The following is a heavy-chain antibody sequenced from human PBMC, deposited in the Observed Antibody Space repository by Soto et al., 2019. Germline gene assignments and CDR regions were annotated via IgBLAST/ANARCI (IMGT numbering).Heavy chain of an antibody. CDR1: GFNFSSYV. Sequence: QVQLVESGGGVVQPGRSLRLSCAASGFNFSSYVMHWVRQAPGKGLEWVAVIRYDGGNKYYADSVKSRFTISRDNSKSTLYLQMNSLRAEDTAVYYCARDGQWLPRDGLRSSYYVYYWGQGTLVTVSS. CDR2: IRYDGGNK. V-gene: IGHV3-33*01. CDR3: ARDGQWLPRDGLRSSYYVYY. D-gene: IGHD6-19*01. J-gene: IGHJ4*02.